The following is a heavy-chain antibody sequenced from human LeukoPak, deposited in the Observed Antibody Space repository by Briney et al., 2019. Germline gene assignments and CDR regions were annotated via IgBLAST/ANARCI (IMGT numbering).Heavy chain of an antibody. J-gene: IGHJ4*02. D-gene: IGHD2-21*01. CDR2: IGRYGSEK. V-gene: IGHV3-7*01. Sequence: GGSLRLSCAASVLTYSSYWIRWVPQAPGKGAEWVDHIGRYGSEKNYVYSVKGQFTISRDNAKNSLYLLMNSLRAEDSAVYYCARSLWPEDYWGQGTLVTVSS. CDR3: ARSLWPEDY. CDR1: VLTYSSYW.